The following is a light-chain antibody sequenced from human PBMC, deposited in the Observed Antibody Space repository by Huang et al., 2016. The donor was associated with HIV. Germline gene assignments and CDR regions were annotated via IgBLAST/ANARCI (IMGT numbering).Light chain of an antibody. Sequence: EVVLTQSPATLSLSPGEGATLSCRASQSVSTYLAWYQQNPGQAPRLLIFDASTRATGVPARFRGSGAGTDFTLTISSLEPEDFAVYYCQQRSNWLTFGGGTKVEI. V-gene: IGKV3-11*01. CDR3: QQRSNWLT. CDR1: QSVSTY. CDR2: DAS. J-gene: IGKJ4*01.